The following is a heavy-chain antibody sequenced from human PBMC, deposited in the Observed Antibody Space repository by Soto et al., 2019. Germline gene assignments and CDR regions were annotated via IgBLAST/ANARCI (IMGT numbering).Heavy chain of an antibody. D-gene: IGHD3-10*01. CDR2: INSDGSTT. CDR3: ARVGYGSGSYHFDY. Sequence: EVQLVESGGGLVQPGGSLRLSCAASGFTFSSCWMHWVRQAPGKGLVWVSRINSDGSTTSYTDSVKGRFTISRDNAKNTLYLQMNSLRAEDTAVYYCARVGYGSGSYHFDYWGRGTLVTVSS. CDR1: GFTFSSCW. V-gene: IGHV3-74*01. J-gene: IGHJ4*02.